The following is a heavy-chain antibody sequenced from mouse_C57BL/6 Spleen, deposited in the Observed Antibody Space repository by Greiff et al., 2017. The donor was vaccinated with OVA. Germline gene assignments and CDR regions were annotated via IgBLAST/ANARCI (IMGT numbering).Heavy chain of an antibody. CDR2: ISSGGSYT. J-gene: IGHJ2*01. V-gene: IGHV5-6*02. CDR3: ARGGNYGSPFDY. CDR1: GFTFSSYG. D-gene: IGHD1-1*01. Sequence: EVKLMESGGDLVKPGGSLKLSCAASGFTFSSYGMSWVRQTPDKRLEWVATISSGGSYTYYPDSVKGRFTISRDNAKNTLYLQMSSLKSEDTAMYYCARGGNYGSPFDYWGQGTTLTVSS.